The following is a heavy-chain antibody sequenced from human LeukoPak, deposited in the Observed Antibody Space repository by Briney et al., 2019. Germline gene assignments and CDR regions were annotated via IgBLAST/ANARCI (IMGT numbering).Heavy chain of an antibody. CDR3: ARGQDELLWFGEFDYYYYYGMDV. CDR2: INPNSGGT. D-gene: IGHD3-10*01. CDR1: GYTFTGYC. V-gene: IGHV1-2*02. Sequence: GASVKVSCKASGYTFTGYCMHWVRQAPGQGLEWMGWINPNSGGTNYAQKFQGRVTMTRDTSISTAYMELSRLRSDDTAVYYCARGQDELLWFGEFDYYYYYGMDVWGQGTTVTVSS. J-gene: IGHJ6*02.